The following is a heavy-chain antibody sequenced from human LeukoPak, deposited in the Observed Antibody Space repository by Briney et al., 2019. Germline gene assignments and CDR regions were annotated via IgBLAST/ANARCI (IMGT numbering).Heavy chain of an antibody. CDR3: ARRRMVATSNDAFDI. D-gene: IGHD5-12*01. CDR1: AYSFTSYW. J-gene: IGHJ3*02. V-gene: IGHV5-51*01. Sequence: GESLKISCKGSAYSFTSYWIGWVRQMPGKGLEWMGIIYPGDSDTRYSPSFQGQVTISADKSISTAYLQWSSLKASDTAMYYCARRRMVATSNDAFDIWGQGTMVTVSS. CDR2: IYPGDSDT.